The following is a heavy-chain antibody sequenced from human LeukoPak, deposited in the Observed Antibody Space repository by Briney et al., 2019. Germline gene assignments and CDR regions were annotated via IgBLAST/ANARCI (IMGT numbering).Heavy chain of an antibody. J-gene: IGHJ3*01. CDR3: ARDGETAAPWALDL. CDR2: ISQSGGTK. Sequence: GGSLRLSCAGSGFTFSNYEMHWVRQAPGKGLEWVSYISQSGGTKRYTDSVKGRFTISRDNAKNSLYLQLSSLRVEDMGVYYCARDGETAAPWALDLWGQGTVVSVSS. V-gene: IGHV3-48*03. CDR1: GFTFSNYE. D-gene: IGHD3-10*01.